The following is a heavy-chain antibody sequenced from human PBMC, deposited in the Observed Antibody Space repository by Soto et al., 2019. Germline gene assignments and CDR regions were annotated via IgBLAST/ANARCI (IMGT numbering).Heavy chain of an antibody. CDR2: INPNSGGT. Sequence: GASVKVSCKASGYTFTGYYMHWVRQAPGQGPEWMGWINPNSGGTNYAQKFQGWVTMTRDTSISTAYMELSRLRSDDTAVYYCARDRGSVVPAAMQSDYYYGMDVWGQGTTVTVSS. J-gene: IGHJ6*02. CDR3: ARDRGSVVPAAMQSDYYYGMDV. V-gene: IGHV1-2*04. CDR1: GYTFTGYY. D-gene: IGHD2-2*01.